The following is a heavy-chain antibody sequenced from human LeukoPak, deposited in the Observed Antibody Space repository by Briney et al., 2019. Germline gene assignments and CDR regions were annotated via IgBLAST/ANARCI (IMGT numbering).Heavy chain of an antibody. V-gene: IGHV1-24*01. Sequence: GASVKVSCKVSGYTLTELSMHWVRQAPGKGLEWMGGFDPEDGETIYAQKFQGRVTMTEDTSTDTAYMELSSLRSEDAAVYYCARLLRYFDWLFQDTATNWFDPWGQGTLVTVSS. CDR2: FDPEDGET. D-gene: IGHD3-9*01. CDR1: GYTLTELS. J-gene: IGHJ5*02. CDR3: ARLLRYFDWLFQDTATNWFDP.